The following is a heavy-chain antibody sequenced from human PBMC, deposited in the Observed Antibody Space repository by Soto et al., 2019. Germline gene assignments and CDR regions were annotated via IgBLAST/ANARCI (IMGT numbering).Heavy chain of an antibody. Sequence: EVRLMESGGGLVQPGGSLILSCAASGFSFSTYNMDWVRQAPGKGPEWIAYISTTSFTIYYADSVKGRFTISRDNDRNSLYLEMNSLRDEDTAVYYCARDRCYDGTCYSASDSWGQGTLVTVSS. J-gene: IGHJ5*01. V-gene: IGHV3-48*02. CDR3: ARDRCYDGTCYSASDS. CDR2: ISTTSFTI. CDR1: GFSFSTYN. D-gene: IGHD2-15*01.